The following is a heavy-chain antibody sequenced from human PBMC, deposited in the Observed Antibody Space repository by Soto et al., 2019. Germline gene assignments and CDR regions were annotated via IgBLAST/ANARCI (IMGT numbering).Heavy chain of an antibody. CDR2: IWYDGSKK. Sequence: GGSLRLSCAASGFPFSSYGMHWVRQAPGKGLDWVGVIWYDGSKKDYAESVKGRFTISRDNSKNMLYLQMNSLRADDTAVYYCASTINWGQGTLVTVSS. V-gene: IGHV3-33*03. CDR3: ASTIN. CDR1: GFPFSSYG. J-gene: IGHJ4*02.